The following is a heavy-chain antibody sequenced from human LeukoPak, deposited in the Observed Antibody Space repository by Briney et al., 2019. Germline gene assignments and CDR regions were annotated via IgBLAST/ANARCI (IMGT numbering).Heavy chain of an antibody. Sequence: GGSLRLSCAASGFTFSSYAMSWVRQAPGKGLEWVSAISGSGGSTYYAGSVKGRFTISRDNSKNTLYLQMNSLRAEDTAVYYCAKAGGNGYFTPFDYWGQGTLVTVSS. CDR3: AKAGGNGYFTPFDY. J-gene: IGHJ4*02. CDR2: ISGSGGST. V-gene: IGHV3-23*01. D-gene: IGHD6-13*01. CDR1: GFTFSSYA.